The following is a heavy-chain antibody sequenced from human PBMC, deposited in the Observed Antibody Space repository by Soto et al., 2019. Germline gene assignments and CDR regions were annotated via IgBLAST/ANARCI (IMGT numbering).Heavy chain of an antibody. J-gene: IGHJ6*02. CDR3: GKASTYPLDGVDV. D-gene: IGHD3-16*01. V-gene: IGHV3-23*01. CDR2: ISVSGANT. CDR1: GFKFSSYA. Sequence: GGSLRFSCVASGFKFSSYALTWVRQAPGKGLEWVSVISVSGANTYYADSVKGRFTISRDNSKNTLYLQMNSLRAEDTAIYYCGKASTYPLDGVDVWGQGTTVTVSS.